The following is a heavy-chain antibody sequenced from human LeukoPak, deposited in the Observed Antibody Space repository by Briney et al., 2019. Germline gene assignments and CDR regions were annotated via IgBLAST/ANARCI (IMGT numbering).Heavy chain of an antibody. D-gene: IGHD3-3*01. V-gene: IGHV3-23*01. CDR1: GFTFSSYA. CDR2: ITGSGDTT. J-gene: IGHJ4*02. CDR3: AKHPTRSYDFWSGYFIL. Sequence: GGSLRLSCVGSGFTFSSYAMSWVRQAPGKGLEWLSEITGSGDTTDYADSVKGRLTISRDNLKNTLYLEMNSLRAEDTAVYYCAKHPTRSYDFWSGYFILWGQGTLVTVSS.